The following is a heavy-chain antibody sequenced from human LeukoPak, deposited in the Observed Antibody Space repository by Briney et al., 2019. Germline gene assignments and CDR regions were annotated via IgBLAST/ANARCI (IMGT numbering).Heavy chain of an antibody. J-gene: IGHJ4*02. D-gene: IGHD4-11*01. CDR3: ARGSRNYNNYEGADY. CDR1: GGAFSGYY. V-gene: IGHV4-34*01. Sequence: SETLSLTCAVYGGAFSGYYWSWIRQPPGKGLEWIGEINHSGDTKYDPSLKSRVSMSVDVSKDQFSLKLTSLTAADTAVYYCARGSRNYNNYEGADYWGQGTLVTVSS. CDR2: INHSGDT.